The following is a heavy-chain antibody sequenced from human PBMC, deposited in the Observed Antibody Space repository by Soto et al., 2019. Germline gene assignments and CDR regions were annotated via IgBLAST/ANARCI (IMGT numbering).Heavy chain of an antibody. D-gene: IGHD2-2*01. Sequence: QLQLQESGPGLMKPSETLSLTCTVSGGSISSSNYYWGWIRQPPGKGLEWIGSIYYSGNTYYNPSLKSRVTMSVDTSKNQFSLTLRPVTAADSAVYYWARLGGYCTRTGCYGHGYYTMEVWGQGTTVTVSS. V-gene: IGHV4-39*01. CDR1: GGSISSSNYY. J-gene: IGHJ6*02. CDR2: IYYSGNT. CDR3: ARLGGYCTRTGCYGHGYYTMEV.